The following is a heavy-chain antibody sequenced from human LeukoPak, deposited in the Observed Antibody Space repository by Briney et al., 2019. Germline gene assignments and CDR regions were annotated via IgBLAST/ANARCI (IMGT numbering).Heavy chain of an antibody. CDR3: ARDRVAVTITPVRGIKKTVTHYYGLDV. CDR1: DLTVSSNY. CDR2: INNDASA. Sequence: GGSLKLSCAASDLTVSSNYMSWVRQAPGKGLEWVSVINNDASAYYTDSVKGRFTISRDNSKNTLYLQMNSLRVEDTAVYYCARDRVAVTITPVRGIKKTVTHYYGLDVWGQGTTVTVSS. D-gene: IGHD3-10*01. J-gene: IGHJ6*02. V-gene: IGHV3-53*01.